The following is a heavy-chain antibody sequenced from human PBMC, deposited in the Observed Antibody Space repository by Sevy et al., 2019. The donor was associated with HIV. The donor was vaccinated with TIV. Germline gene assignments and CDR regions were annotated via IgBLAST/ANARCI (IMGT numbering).Heavy chain of an antibody. CDR2: ISSRDYFI. J-gene: IGHJ4*02. V-gene: IGHV3-11*01. CDR1: GFTFSDYY. CDR3: ARVRDTYGNFFFDY. D-gene: IGHD5-18*01. Sequence: GGSLRLSCTASGFTFSDYYMSWIRQAPGKGLEWISYISSRDYFIYYADSVKGRFTISRDNAKNSMFLHMSSLRAEDTALYSCARVRDTYGNFFFDYWGQGTLVTVSS.